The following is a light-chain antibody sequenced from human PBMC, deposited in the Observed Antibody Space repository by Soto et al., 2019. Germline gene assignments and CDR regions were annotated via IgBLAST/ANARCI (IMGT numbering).Light chain of an antibody. J-gene: IGKJ1*01. Sequence: EIVLTQSPATLSLSPVERATLSFRASQSVSSSYLAWYQQKPGQAPRLLIYGASSRATGIPDRFSGSGSGTDFTLTISRLEPEDFAVYYCQQYGSSLWTFGQGTKVDIK. CDR3: QQYGSSLWT. CDR1: QSVSSSY. CDR2: GAS. V-gene: IGKV3-20*01.